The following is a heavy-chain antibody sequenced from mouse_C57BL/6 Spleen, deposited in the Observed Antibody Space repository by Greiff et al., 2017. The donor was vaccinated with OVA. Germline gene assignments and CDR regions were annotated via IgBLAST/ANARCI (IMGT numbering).Heavy chain of an antibody. CDR2: IDPEDGET. CDR3: ARYYYSNFYAMDY. V-gene: IGHV14-2*01. Sequence: VQLQQSGAELVKPGASVKLSCTASGFNIKDYYMHWVKQRTEQGLEWIGRIDPEDGETKYAPKFQGKATITADTSSNTADLQLSSLTSEDTAVYYCARYYYSNFYAMDYWGQGTSVTVSS. CDR1: GFNIKDYY. J-gene: IGHJ4*01. D-gene: IGHD2-5*01.